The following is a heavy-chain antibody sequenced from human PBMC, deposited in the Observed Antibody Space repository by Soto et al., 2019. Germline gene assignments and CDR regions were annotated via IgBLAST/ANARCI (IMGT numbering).Heavy chain of an antibody. CDR1: GFSFSAYS. Sequence: QTGGSLRLSCAAAGFSFSAYSMNWVRQAPGKGLEWIAYTSTSSTTKYYADSVRGRFSISRDNANDLLYLDMDKLRDEDTGIYYCAGSYSSGNWYFDYWGLGTPVTVSS. V-gene: IGHV3-48*02. J-gene: IGHJ4*02. CDR3: AGSYSSGNWYFDY. D-gene: IGHD3-10*01. CDR2: TSTSSTTK.